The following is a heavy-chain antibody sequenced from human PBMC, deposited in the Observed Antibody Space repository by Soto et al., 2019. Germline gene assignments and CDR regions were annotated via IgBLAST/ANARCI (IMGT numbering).Heavy chain of an antibody. V-gene: IGHV6-1*01. D-gene: IGHD4-17*01. CDR2: TYYRSKWYN. Sequence: SQTLSLTCAISGDSVSSNSAAWNWIRQSPSRGLEWLGRTYYRSKWYNDYAVSVKSRITINPDTSKNQFSLQLNSVTPEDTAVYYCARGKYGDYPHYYYYYMDVWGKGTTVTVSS. CDR3: ARGKYGDYPHYYYYYMDV. CDR1: GDSVSSNSAA. J-gene: IGHJ6*03.